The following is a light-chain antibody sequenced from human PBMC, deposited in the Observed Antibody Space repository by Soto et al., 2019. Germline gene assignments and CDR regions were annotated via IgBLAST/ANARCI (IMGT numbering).Light chain of an antibody. Sequence: DIQMTQSPSSVSASVGDRVTITCRASQGISSWLAWYQHKPGKAPKLLIYAASTLQSGVPSRFSGSGSGTDFTLTISSLEAEDFATYFGQQVNSFPLTFGGGTKVEIK. CDR3: QQVNSFPLT. CDR2: AAS. J-gene: IGKJ4*01. CDR1: QGISSW. V-gene: IGKV1D-12*01.